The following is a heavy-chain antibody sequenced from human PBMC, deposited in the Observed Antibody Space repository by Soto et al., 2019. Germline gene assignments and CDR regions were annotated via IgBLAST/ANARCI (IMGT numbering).Heavy chain of an antibody. CDR1: GFTFSSYA. Sequence: GGSLRLSCAASGFTFSSYAMHWVRQAPGKGLEWVAVISYDGGNKYYADSVKGRFTISRDNSKNTLYLQMNSLRAEDTAVYYCVSGGDIVVVVAATKGYYFDYWGQGTLVTVSS. V-gene: IGHV3-30-3*01. D-gene: IGHD2-15*01. J-gene: IGHJ4*02. CDR2: ISYDGGNK. CDR3: VSGGDIVVVVAATKGYYFDY.